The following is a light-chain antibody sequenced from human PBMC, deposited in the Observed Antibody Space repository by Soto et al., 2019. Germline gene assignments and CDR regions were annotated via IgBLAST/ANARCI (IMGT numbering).Light chain of an antibody. V-gene: IGLV1-44*01. Sequence: QSVLTQPPSASGTPGQRVTISCSGSSSNIGSNSINWYQQFPGTAPKLLIYNNNQRPSGVPDRFSGSKFGTSVSLAISGLQSEDEADYYCAAWDDSLNGVVVGGGTQLNVL. CDR1: SSNIGSNS. CDR2: NNN. CDR3: AAWDDSLNGVV. J-gene: IGLJ2*01.